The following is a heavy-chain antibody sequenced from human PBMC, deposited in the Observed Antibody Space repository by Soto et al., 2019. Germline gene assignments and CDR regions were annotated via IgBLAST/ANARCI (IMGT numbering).Heavy chain of an antibody. V-gene: IGHV4-59*01. CDR3: ASDRSSGWDQGYGMDV. Sequence: SETLSLTCNVSGGSIYTYYWNWIRQSPGKGLEWIGYISDGGSTNYNPSLESRVTISVDTSKNQFSLKLRSVTAADTAVYYCASDRSSGWDQGYGMDVWGQGTTVTVSS. CDR1: GGSIYTYY. J-gene: IGHJ6*02. D-gene: IGHD6-19*01. CDR2: ISDGGST.